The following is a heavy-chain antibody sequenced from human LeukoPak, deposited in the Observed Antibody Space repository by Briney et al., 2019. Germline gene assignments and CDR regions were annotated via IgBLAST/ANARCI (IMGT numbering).Heavy chain of an antibody. CDR1: GFTFSSYE. CDR3: ARAFYSSGWYIFDC. V-gene: IGHV3-48*03. Sequence: GGSLRLSCAASGFTFSSYEMNWVRQAPGKGLEWVSYISSSGSTIYYADSVKGRFTISRDNAKNSLYLQMNSLRAEDTAVYYCARAFYSSGWYIFDCWGQGTLLTVSS. D-gene: IGHD6-19*01. J-gene: IGHJ4*02. CDR2: ISSSGSTI.